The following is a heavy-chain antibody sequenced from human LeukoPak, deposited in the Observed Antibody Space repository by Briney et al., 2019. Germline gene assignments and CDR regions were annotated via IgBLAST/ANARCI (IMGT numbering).Heavy chain of an antibody. CDR1: GFTFSSYA. Sequence: GGSLRLSCAASGFTFSSYAMSWVRQAPGKGLEWVSAISGSGGSTYYADSVKGRFTISRDNSKNTLYLQMNSLRAEDTAVYYCARDSRQDYYDSSGYLWFAFDIWGQGTMVTVSS. V-gene: IGHV3-23*01. CDR2: ISGSGGST. CDR3: ARDSRQDYYDSSGYLWFAFDI. D-gene: IGHD3-22*01. J-gene: IGHJ3*02.